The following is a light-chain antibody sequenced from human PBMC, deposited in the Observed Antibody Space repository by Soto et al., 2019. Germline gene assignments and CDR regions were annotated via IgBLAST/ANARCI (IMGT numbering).Light chain of an antibody. Sequence: QLVLTQPPSAYGTPGQRVTISCSGGSSNIGTNAVNWYQQLPGTAPKLLIYNNNQRPSGVPDRFSGSKSGTSASLAISGLQSEDEADYYCAAWDDSLNGYVFGTGTKLTVL. V-gene: IGLV1-44*01. CDR1: SSNIGTNA. J-gene: IGLJ1*01. CDR3: AAWDDSLNGYV. CDR2: NNN.